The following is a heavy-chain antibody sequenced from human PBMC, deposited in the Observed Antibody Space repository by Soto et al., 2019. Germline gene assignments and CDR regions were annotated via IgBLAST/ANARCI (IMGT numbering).Heavy chain of an antibody. CDR2: ISGSGGST. D-gene: IGHD1-26*01. Sequence: EVQLLESGGGLVQPGGSLRLSCAASGFTFSSYAMRWVRQAPGKGLEWVSAISGSGGSTYYADSVKGRVTISRDNSKNTLYLQMNSLRAEDTAVYYCARRGEWELLGYFDLWGRGTLVTVSS. J-gene: IGHJ2*01. CDR1: GFTFSSYA. CDR3: ARRGEWELLGYFDL. V-gene: IGHV3-23*01.